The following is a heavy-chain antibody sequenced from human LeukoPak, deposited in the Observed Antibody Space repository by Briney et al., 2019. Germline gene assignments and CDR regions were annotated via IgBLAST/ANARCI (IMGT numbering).Heavy chain of an antibody. CDR3: ARVRYCSSTSCYKEVGYFDY. J-gene: IGHJ4*02. Sequence: SVKVSCKASEGTFSSYAISWVRQAPGQGREWMGGIIPIFGTANYAQKFQGRVTITADESTSTAYMELSSLRSEDTAVYYCARVRYCSSTSCYKEVGYFDYWGQGTLVTVSS. CDR2: IIPIFGTA. D-gene: IGHD2-2*02. V-gene: IGHV1-69*13. CDR1: EGTFSSYA.